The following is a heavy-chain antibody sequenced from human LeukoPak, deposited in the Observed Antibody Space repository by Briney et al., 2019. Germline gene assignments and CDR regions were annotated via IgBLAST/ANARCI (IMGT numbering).Heavy chain of an antibody. CDR2: ISSSGSTI. V-gene: IGHV3-48*03. CDR1: GFTFSSYA. Sequence: GGSLRLSCAASGFTFSSYAMSWVRRAPGKGLEWVSYISSSGSTIYYADSVKGRFTISRDNAKNSLYLQMNSLRAEDTAVYYCARDGGSGSYSPFDYWGQGTLVTVSS. J-gene: IGHJ4*02. D-gene: IGHD3-10*01. CDR3: ARDGGSGSYSPFDY.